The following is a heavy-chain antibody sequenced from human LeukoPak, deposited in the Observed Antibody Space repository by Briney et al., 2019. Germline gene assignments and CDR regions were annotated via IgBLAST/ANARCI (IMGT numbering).Heavy chain of an antibody. J-gene: IGHJ6*02. CDR3: ARNGGEQWLPYYYYYYGMDV. Sequence: SETLSLTCTVSGGSISSYYWSWIRQPAGKGLEWIGRIYTSGSTNYNPSLKSRVTMSVDTSKNQFSLKLSSVTAADTAVYYCARNGGEQWLPYYYYYYGMDVWGQGTTVTVSS. CDR1: GGSISSYY. V-gene: IGHV4-4*07. D-gene: IGHD6-19*01. CDR2: IYTSGST.